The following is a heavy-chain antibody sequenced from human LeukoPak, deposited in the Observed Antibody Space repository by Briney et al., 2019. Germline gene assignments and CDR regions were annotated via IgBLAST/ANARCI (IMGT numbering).Heavy chain of an antibody. D-gene: IGHD3-10*01. Sequence: GGSLRLSCAASGFTFSSYAMSWVRQAPGKGLEWVSLINDSGGNTYYADSVKGRFTISRDNSKNTLFLQMSSLRAEDTAVYYCAKTSAGIRGGYFDYWGQGTLVTVAS. J-gene: IGHJ4*02. CDR2: INDSGGNT. CDR3: AKTSAGIRGGYFDY. CDR1: GFTFSSYA. V-gene: IGHV3-23*01.